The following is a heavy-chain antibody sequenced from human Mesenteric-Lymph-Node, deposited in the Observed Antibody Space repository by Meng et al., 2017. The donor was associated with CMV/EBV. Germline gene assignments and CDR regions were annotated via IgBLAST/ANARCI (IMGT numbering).Heavy chain of an antibody. J-gene: IGHJ4*02. CDR3: AHRPTATGPFDY. CDR1: GFSLSTNGVG. Sequence: FSGFSLSTNGVGVGWIRQPQGKALEWLALIYWDDDEHYSPSLKSRITITKDTSKNQVVLTMTSMDPVDTAIYYCAHRPTATGPFDYWGQGTLVTVSS. D-gene: IGHD2-21*02. CDR2: IYWDDDE. V-gene: IGHV2-5*02.